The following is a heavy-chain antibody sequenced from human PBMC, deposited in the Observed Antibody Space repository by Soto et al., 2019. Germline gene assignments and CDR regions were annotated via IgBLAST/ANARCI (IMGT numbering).Heavy chain of an antibody. CDR1: GGSISSSYW. J-gene: IGHJ4*02. V-gene: IGHV4-4*02. CDR3: AGVQVFNGGSCSRGGFDY. Sequence: QVQLQESGPGLVKPSGTLSLTCEVSGGSISSSYWWTWVRQSPGKGLEWIGEVSRGGTTNSNPSRVRRVSISLNESRTHLSLKLTSVTAADTATYYCAGVQVFNGGSCSRGGFDYWGQGTLVTVSS. CDR2: VSRGGTT. D-gene: IGHD2-15*01.